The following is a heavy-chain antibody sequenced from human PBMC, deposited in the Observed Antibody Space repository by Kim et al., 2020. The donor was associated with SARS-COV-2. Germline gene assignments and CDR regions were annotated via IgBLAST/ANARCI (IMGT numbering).Heavy chain of an antibody. V-gene: IGHV3-48*02. Sequence: ADPVKGRFTIARDKAKKTLYLQMNSLSDEDTAVYYWARASWELLRHDPFDYWGQGTLVTVSS. D-gene: IGHD1-26*01. CDR3: ARASWELLRHDPFDY. J-gene: IGHJ4*02.